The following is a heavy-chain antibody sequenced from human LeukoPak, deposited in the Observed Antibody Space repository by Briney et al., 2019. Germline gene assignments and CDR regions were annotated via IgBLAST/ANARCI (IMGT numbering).Heavy chain of an antibody. CDR1: GFTFSSYW. V-gene: IGHV3-7*01. CDR3: ARDPYYDSSGYYDY. J-gene: IGHJ4*02. Sequence: GGPLRLSCAASGFTFSSYWMSWVRQAPGKGLEWVANIKQDGSEKYYVDSVKGRFTISRDNAKNSLYLQMNSLRAEDTAVYYCARDPYYDSSGYYDYWGQGTLVTVSS. CDR2: IKQDGSEK. D-gene: IGHD3-22*01.